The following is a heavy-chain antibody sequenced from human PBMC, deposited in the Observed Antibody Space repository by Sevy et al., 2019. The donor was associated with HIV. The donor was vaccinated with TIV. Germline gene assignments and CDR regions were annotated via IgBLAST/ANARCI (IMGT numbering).Heavy chain of an antibody. D-gene: IGHD6-13*01. CDR2: IDPDSRGT. CDR1: GYTFTGYY. Sequence: AAVKVSCKASGYTFTGYYMHWVRQAPGQGLERMGWIDPDSRGTNYAQKFQGRVTMTRDTSISTAYMELSRLGSDDTALYFCARDQVDAPLVMWYFDCWGQGTLVTVSS. CDR3: ARDQVDAPLVMWYFDC. V-gene: IGHV1-2*02. J-gene: IGHJ4*02.